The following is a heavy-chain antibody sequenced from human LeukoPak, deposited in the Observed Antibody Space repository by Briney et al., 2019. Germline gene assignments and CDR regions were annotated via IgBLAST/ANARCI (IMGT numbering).Heavy chain of an antibody. V-gene: IGHV3-30*18. CDR2: VSHGGSSK. Sequence: PGGSLRLSCAASGYPFSGSDIHWVRQAPGKGLEGVAFVSHGGSSKFYAESVKGRFGISRDNSKSTTYLQMNGLRPDDTAVYYCAKTTGGWPRFFDHWGQGTLVAVSS. CDR1: GYPFSGSD. D-gene: IGHD6-19*01. CDR3: AKTTGGWPRFFDH. J-gene: IGHJ4*02.